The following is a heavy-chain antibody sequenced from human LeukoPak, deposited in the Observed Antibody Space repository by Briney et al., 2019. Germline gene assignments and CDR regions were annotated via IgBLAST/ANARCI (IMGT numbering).Heavy chain of an antibody. V-gene: IGHV3-11*03. D-gene: IGHD3-3*01. CDR2: ISSSSSST. CDR1: GFTFSDYY. CDR3: ARRGRIFGVVIIGYFDY. Sequence: GGSLRLSCAASGFTFSDYYMSWIRQAPGKGLVWVAYISSSSSSTNYADSVKGRFTISRDNAKNSLYLQMNSLRAEDTAVYYCARRGRIFGVVIIGYFDYWGQGTLVTVSS. J-gene: IGHJ4*02.